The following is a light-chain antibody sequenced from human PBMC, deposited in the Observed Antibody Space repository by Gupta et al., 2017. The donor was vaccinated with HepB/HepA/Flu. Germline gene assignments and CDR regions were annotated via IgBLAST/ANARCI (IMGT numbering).Light chain of an antibody. CDR2: AAS. Sequence: DIQMTQSPSSLSASVGDRVTITCRASQAISTYLNWYQHKPGKAPRLLVYAASNLQSGVPSRFSGSGSETHFTLTISSLQSEDSATYYCQESFSYPPTVTFGQGTRVAIK. CDR1: QAISTY. V-gene: IGKV1-39*01. J-gene: IGKJ1*01. CDR3: QESFSYPPTVT.